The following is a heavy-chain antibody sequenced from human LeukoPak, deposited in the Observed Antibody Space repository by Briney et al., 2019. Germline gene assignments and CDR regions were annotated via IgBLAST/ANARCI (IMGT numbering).Heavy chain of an antibody. CDR1: GYTLTELS. CDR2: ISSSSSYI. D-gene: IGHD3-3*01. V-gene: IGHV3-21*01. Sequence: SCKVSGYTLTELSMHWVRQAPGKGLEWVSSISSSSSYIYYADSVKGRFTISRDNAKNSLYLQMNSLRAEDTAVYYCARDGYYDFWSGYSTNFDYWGQGTLVTVSS. CDR3: ARDGYYDFWSGYSTNFDY. J-gene: IGHJ4*02.